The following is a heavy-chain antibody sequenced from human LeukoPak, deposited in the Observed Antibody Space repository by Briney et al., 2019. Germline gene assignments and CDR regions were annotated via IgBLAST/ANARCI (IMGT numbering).Heavy chain of an antibody. Sequence: GGSLRLSCAASGFTFSSYAMSWVRQAPGKGLEWVSAISGSGGSTYYADSVKGRFTISRDNSKNTLYLQMNSLRAEDTAVYYCAKDSPPALKYYYDSSGCSFDYWGQGTLVTVSS. D-gene: IGHD3-22*01. CDR2: ISGSGGST. CDR3: AKDSPPALKYYYDSSGCSFDY. CDR1: GFTFSSYA. J-gene: IGHJ4*02. V-gene: IGHV3-23*01.